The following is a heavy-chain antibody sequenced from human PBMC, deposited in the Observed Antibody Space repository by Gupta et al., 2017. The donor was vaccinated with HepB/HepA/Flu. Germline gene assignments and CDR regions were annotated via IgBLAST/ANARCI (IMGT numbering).Heavy chain of an antibody. CDR3: ATRSTGTNSGYYLYGMDV. J-gene: IGHJ6*02. Sequence: EVPLLESGGGLVQPGGSLRLSCAASGFTFSNHAMTWVRLAPGKGLEWVSAIRGRATSTYYADSVKGRFTISRDNSKNTLYLQMNSLRAEDTAIYYCATRSTGTNSGYYLYGMDVWGQGTTVTVSS. CDR1: GFTFSNHA. CDR2: IRGRATST. D-gene: IGHD4-17*01. V-gene: IGHV3-23*01.